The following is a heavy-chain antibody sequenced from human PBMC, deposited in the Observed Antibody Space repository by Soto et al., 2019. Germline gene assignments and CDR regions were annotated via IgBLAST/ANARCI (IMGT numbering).Heavy chain of an antibody. CDR3: AKDQQSGYYYDFGRHYYFDY. V-gene: IGHV3-23*01. Sequence: GGSLRLSRAASGFTFSSYAMSWVRQAPGKGLEWVSDISGSGGSTYYADSVKGRFTISRDNSKNTLYLQMNSLRAEDTAVYYCAKDQQSGYYYDFGRHYYFDYWGQGTLVTVS. D-gene: IGHD3-22*01. CDR1: GFTFSSYA. J-gene: IGHJ4*02. CDR2: ISGSGGST.